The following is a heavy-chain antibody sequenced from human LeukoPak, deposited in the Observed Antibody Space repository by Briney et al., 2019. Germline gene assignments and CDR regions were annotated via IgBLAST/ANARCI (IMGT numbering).Heavy chain of an antibody. CDR3: VRGPRYYDDSGFHYGVFDI. D-gene: IGHD3-16*01. V-gene: IGHV3-53*01. Sequence: GGSLRLSCAASGFTFSSYWMSWVRQAPGKGLQWVSVIYPGGNLYYADSVKGRFIISRDNSKNTLSLQMNSLTADDTAVYYCVRGPRYYDDSGFHYGVFDIWGQGTLVTVSS. CDR2: IYPGGNL. J-gene: IGHJ3*02. CDR1: GFTFSSYW.